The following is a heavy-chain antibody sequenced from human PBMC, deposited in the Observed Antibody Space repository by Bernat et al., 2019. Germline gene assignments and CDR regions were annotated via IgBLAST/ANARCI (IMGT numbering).Heavy chain of an antibody. CDR2: IDYRGNS. J-gene: IGHJ4*02. CDR3: ARDTGRSGCFNY. D-gene: IGHD3-22*01. V-gene: IGHV4-31*03. CDR1: GGSVSSSTYY. Sequence: QVQLQESGPGLVKPSQTLSPTCTVSGGSVSSSTYYWGWIRRHPGKGLEWIGYIDYRGNSYYNPSLKSRTAISIDTSKNQFSLKLSSVTAADTAVYLCARDTGRSGCFNYWGQGTLVTVSS.